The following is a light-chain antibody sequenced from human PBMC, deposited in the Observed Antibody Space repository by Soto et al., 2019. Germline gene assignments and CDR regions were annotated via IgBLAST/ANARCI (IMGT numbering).Light chain of an antibody. V-gene: IGKV4-1*01. CDR2: WAS. CDR1: QSVLYSSNNKNY. J-gene: IGKJ1*01. Sequence: DIVMTQSPDSLAVSLGERATINCKSSQSVLYSSNNKNYLAWYQQKPGQPPKLLIYWASTRESGVPDRFSGSGSGTDFTLTISSLQAEDVAVYYRLQYYSSLFSTFGQGTRVEIK. CDR3: LQYYSSLFST.